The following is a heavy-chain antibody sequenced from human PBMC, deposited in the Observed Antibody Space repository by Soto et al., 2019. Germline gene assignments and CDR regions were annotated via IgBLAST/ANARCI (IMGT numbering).Heavy chain of an antibody. V-gene: IGHV3-21*01. Sequence: NPGGSLRLSCAASGFTFSSYSMNWVRQAPGKGLEWVSSISSSSSYIYYADSVKGRFTISRDNAKNSLYLQMNSLRAEDTAVYYCARDWPPYSLYDSSGKDAFDIWGQGTMVTVSS. CDR3: ARDWPPYSLYDSSGKDAFDI. J-gene: IGHJ3*02. D-gene: IGHD3-22*01. CDR2: ISSSSSYI. CDR1: GFTFSSYS.